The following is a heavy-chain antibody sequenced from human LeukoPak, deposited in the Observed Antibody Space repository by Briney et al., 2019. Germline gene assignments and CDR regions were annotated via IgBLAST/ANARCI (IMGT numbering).Heavy chain of an antibody. J-gene: IGHJ6*04. Sequence: GGSLRLSCAASGFTVSSNYMSWVSQAPGKGLEWVSVIYSGGSTYYADSVKGRFTISRDNAKNSLYLQMNSLRAEDTAVYYCAELGITMIGGVWGKGTTVTISS. CDR3: AELGITMIGGV. CDR2: IYSGGST. V-gene: IGHV3-53*01. CDR1: GFTVSSNY. D-gene: IGHD3-10*02.